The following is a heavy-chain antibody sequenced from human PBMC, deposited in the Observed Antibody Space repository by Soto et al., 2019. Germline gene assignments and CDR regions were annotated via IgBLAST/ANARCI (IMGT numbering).Heavy chain of an antibody. CDR2: INAGNGNT. CDR1: GYTFTSYA. CDR3: ARDRSRVRGVMSAWFDP. J-gene: IGHJ5*02. V-gene: IGHV1-3*01. D-gene: IGHD3-10*01. Sequence: ASVKVSCKASGYTFTSYAMHWVRQAPGQRLEWMGWINAGNGNTKYSQKFQGRVTITRDTSASTAYMELSSLRSEDTAVYYCARDRSRVRGVMSAWFDPWGQGTLVTVS.